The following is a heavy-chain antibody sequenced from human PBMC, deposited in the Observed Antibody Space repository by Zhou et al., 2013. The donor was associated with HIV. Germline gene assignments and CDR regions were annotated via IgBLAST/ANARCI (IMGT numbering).Heavy chain of an antibody. V-gene: IGHV1-69*13. CDR3: ARRQQLLDQ. D-gene: IGHD1-1*01. Sequence: QVQLVQSGGEVKKPGASVKVSCNVSGYNISDYGISWVRQAPGQGLEWLGWISGVRQAPAQGLEWVGRIIPIFGTPDYARKFRGRVRITADESSTTSYMELISLGREDTAIYYCARRQQLLDQWGQGTLIFVSS. J-gene: IGHJ4*02. CDR2: IIPIFGTP. CDR1: GYNISDYG.